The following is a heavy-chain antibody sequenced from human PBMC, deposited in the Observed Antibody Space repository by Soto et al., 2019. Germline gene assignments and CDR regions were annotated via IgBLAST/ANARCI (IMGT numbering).Heavy chain of an antibody. CDR1: GGSISSGDYY. CDR3: ASTASYYDSSGSLLGI. V-gene: IGHV4-30-4*01. CDR2: IYYSGST. D-gene: IGHD3-22*01. J-gene: IGHJ3*02. Sequence: PSETLSLTCTVSGGSISSGDYYWSWIRQPPGKGLEWIGYIYYSGSTYYNPSLKSRVTISVDTSKNQFSLKLSSVTAADTAVYYCASTASYYDSSGSLLGIWGQGTMVTVSS.